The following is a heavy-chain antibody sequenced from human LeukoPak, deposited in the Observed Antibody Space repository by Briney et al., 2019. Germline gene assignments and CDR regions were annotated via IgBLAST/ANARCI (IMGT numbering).Heavy chain of an antibody. V-gene: IGHV4-59*12. Sequence: PSETLSLTCTVSGGSTSSYYWSWIRQPPGKGLEWIGYVYYSGSTNYNPSLKSRVTISVDTSKNQFSLKLSSVTAADTAVYYCARGYSAGYFQHWGQGTLVTVSS. CDR3: ARGYSAGYFQH. CDR1: GGSTSSYY. CDR2: VYYSGST. J-gene: IGHJ1*01. D-gene: IGHD4-11*01.